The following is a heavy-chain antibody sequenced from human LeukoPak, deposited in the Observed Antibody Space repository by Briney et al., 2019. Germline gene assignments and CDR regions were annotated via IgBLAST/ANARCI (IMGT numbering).Heavy chain of an antibody. CDR1: GGSISSYY. J-gene: IGHJ6*02. V-gene: IGHV4-59*01. CDR2: IYYSGST. Sequence: SETLSLTCTVSGGSISSYYWSWIRQPPGKGLEWIGYIYYSGSTNYNPSLKSRVTISVDTSKNQFSLKLSSVTAADTAVYYCAREQWLVPGYGMDVWGQGTTVTVSS. D-gene: IGHD6-19*01. CDR3: AREQWLVPGYGMDV.